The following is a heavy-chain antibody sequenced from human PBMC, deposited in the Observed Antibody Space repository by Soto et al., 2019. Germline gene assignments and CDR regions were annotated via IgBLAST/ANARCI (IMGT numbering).Heavy chain of an antibody. V-gene: IGHV1-2*02. Sequence: ASVKVSCKASGYTFTGYYMHWVRQAPGQGLEWMGWINPNSGGTNYAQKFQGRVTMTRDTSISTAYMELSRLRSDDTAVYYCAREVRYQVDWLLYYYYYYGMDVWGQGTTVTVSS. CDR2: INPNSGGT. CDR1: GYTFTGYY. D-gene: IGHD3-3*01. J-gene: IGHJ6*02. CDR3: AREVRYQVDWLLYYYYYYGMDV.